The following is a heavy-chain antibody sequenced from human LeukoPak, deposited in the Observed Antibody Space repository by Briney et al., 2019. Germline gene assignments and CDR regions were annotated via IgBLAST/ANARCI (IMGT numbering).Heavy chain of an antibody. CDR3: AGAGSSWYFDY. CDR1: RYSFTISW. V-gene: IGHV5-51*01. D-gene: IGHD6-13*01. Sequence: AGESLKISRKGSRYSFTISWICWVRQMPGKGLEWMGIIYPGDSDTRYRPSFQGQVSISADKSISTAYLQWSCLKASDTAMYYCAGAGSSWYFDYWGQGTLVTVSS. J-gene: IGHJ4*02. CDR2: IYPGDSDT.